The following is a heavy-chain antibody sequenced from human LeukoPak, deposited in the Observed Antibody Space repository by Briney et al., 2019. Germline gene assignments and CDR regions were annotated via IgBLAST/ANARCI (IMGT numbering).Heavy chain of an antibody. V-gene: IGHV3-74*01. J-gene: IGHJ4*02. CDR3: ARAPGGWIDY. CDR2: INSDGTSI. Sequence: GGSLRLSCAASGFTFSNYWMHWVRQAPGKGLVWVSRINSDGTSINYADSVKGRFTISRDNAKNTLFLQMNSLRVEDTAVYYCARAPGGWIDYWAQGTLVTVPS. CDR1: GFTFSNYW. D-gene: IGHD6-19*01.